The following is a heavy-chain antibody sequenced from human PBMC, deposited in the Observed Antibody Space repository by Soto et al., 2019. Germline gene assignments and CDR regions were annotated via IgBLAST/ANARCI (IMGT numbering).Heavy chain of an antibody. CDR3: ATVGLSHSNSLYY. Sequence: GGSLRLSCAASGFTFSNYWMSWVRQAPGKGLEWVANIKEDGSENYCVDSVKGRFTISRDNAKKSLYLQMDSLRVEDTALYYCATVGLSHSNSLYYWAQGTLVTVSS. D-gene: IGHD2-2*01. CDR2: IKEDGSEN. V-gene: IGHV3-7*01. J-gene: IGHJ4*02. CDR1: GFTFSNYW.